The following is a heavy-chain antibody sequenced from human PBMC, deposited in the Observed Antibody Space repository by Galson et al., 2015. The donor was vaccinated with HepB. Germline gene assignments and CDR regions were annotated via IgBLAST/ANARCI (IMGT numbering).Heavy chain of an antibody. CDR3: ARMSPYDSSGYPDY. Sequence: PALVKPTQTLTLTCTFSGFSLSTSGMCVSWIRQPPGKALEWLARIDWDDDKYYSTSLKTRLTISKDTSKNQVVLTMTNMDPVDTATYYCARMSPYDSSGYPDYWGQGTLITVSS. CDR2: IDWDDDK. J-gene: IGHJ4*02. CDR1: GFSLSTSGMC. V-gene: IGHV2-70*11. D-gene: IGHD3-22*01.